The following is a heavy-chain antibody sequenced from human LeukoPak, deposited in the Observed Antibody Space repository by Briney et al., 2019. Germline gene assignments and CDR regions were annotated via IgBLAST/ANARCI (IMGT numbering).Heavy chain of an antibody. CDR2: ISDSSGHT. D-gene: IGHD6-19*01. CDR3: AKDGVWQSYYFDY. CDR1: GFTFSRYA. V-gene: IGHV3-23*01. J-gene: IGHJ4*02. Sequence: GGSLRLSCAASGFTFSRYAMSWVRQAPGKGLEWVSSISDSSGHTYYADSERGRFTISRDNSKNTVFLQMNSLRAEDTAIYYCAKDGVWQSYYFDYWGQGTLVTVPS.